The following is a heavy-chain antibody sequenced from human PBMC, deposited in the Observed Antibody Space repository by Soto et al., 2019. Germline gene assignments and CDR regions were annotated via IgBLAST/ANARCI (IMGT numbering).Heavy chain of an antibody. J-gene: IGHJ6*03. Sequence: ASVKVSCKASGYTFTSYDIHWVRQATRQGLEWMGWMNPNSGNTGYAQKFQGRVTMTRNTSISTAYMELSSLRSEDTAVYYCARGSTVSADYYYYYMDVWGKGTTVTVSS. V-gene: IGHV1-8*01. CDR3: ARGSTVSADYYYYYMDV. D-gene: IGHD2-2*01. CDR2: MNPNSGNT. CDR1: GYTFTSYD.